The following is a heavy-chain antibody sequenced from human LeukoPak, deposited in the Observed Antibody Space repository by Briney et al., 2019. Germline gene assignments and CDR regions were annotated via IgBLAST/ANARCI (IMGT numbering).Heavy chain of an antibody. V-gene: IGHV3-21*01. J-gene: IGHJ6*03. CDR3: ARDSIAVAGTSSADMDV. Sequence: PGGSLRLSCAASGFTFSSYSMNWVRQAPGEGLEWVSSISISSSYIYYADSVKGRFTISRDNAKNSLYLQMNSLRAEDTAVYYCARDSIAVAGTSSADMDVWGKGTTVTVSS. D-gene: IGHD6-19*01. CDR1: GFTFSSYS. CDR2: ISISSSYI.